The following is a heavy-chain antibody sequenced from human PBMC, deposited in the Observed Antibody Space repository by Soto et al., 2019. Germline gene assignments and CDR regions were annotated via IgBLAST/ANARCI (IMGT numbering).Heavy chain of an antibody. CDR3: ARVYCSTTTCHVQAFDS. J-gene: IGHJ4*02. V-gene: IGHV3-48*03. CDR2: ISSAGDSS. CDR1: GFTFSSYE. D-gene: IGHD2-2*01. Sequence: GGSLRLSCAACGFTFSSYEMNWVRQAPGKTLEWVSYISSAGDSSYYADSVKSRFTISRDNAKNSLYLQMNSLRVEDTAVYYCARVYCSTTTCHVQAFDSWGQGTLVTVS.